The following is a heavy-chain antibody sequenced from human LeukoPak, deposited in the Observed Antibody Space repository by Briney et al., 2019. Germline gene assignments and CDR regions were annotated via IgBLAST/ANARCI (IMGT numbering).Heavy chain of an antibody. V-gene: IGHV3-23*01. CDR2: ISDSGGST. Sequence: GGSLRLSCAASGFTFSSYAMTWVRQAPGKGLEWVSAISDSGGSTYYADSVKGRFTISRDNSKNTLYLQMNSLRAEDTAVHYCAKDRSYHYYYGMDVWGQGTTVTVSS. J-gene: IGHJ6*02. CDR1: GFTFSSYA. CDR3: AKDRSYHYYYGMDV.